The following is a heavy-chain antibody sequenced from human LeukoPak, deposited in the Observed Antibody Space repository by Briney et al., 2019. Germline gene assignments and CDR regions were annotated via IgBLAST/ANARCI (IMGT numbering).Heavy chain of an antibody. J-gene: IGHJ5*02. Sequence: SETLSLTCTVSGVSISSYYWSWIRQPPGKGLEWIGYIYFSGSTNYNPSLKSRVTISVDTSKNQFSLKLSSVTAADTAVYYCARGSHPSTDGWFDPWGQGTLVTVSS. V-gene: IGHV4-59*01. CDR2: IYFSGST. D-gene: IGHD2-2*01. CDR1: GVSISSYY. CDR3: ARGSHPSTDGWFDP.